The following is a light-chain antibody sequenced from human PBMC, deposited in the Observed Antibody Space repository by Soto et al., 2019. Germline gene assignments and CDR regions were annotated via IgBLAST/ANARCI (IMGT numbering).Light chain of an antibody. Sequence: QSALTQPRSVSGSPGQSVTISCTGISSDVGGYNYVSWYQQHPGKAPKLMIYDVSKRPSGVPDRFSGSKSGNTASLTISGLQAEDEADYYCCSYAGSYTYVFGTGTRSPS. CDR3: CSYAGSYTYV. V-gene: IGLV2-11*01. J-gene: IGLJ1*01. CDR1: SSDVGGYNY. CDR2: DVS.